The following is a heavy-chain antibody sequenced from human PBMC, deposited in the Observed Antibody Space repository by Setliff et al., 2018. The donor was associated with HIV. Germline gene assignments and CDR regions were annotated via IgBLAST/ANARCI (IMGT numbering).Heavy chain of an antibody. J-gene: IGHJ6*02. CDR3: ARGGYYYYFGVDV. V-gene: IGHV4-61*02. Sequence: KASETLSLTCTVSNGSISSGTFYWNWIRQPAGKGLEWIGRINTSGSTNYNPSLKSRVTISVDKSQNQFSLKLSSVAAADTAVYYCARGGYYYYFGVDVWGQGTTVTVSS. D-gene: IGHD3-16*01. CDR1: NGSISSGTFY. CDR2: INTSGST.